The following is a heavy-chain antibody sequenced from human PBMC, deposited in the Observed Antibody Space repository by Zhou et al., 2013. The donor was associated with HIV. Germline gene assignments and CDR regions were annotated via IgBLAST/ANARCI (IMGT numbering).Heavy chain of an antibody. V-gene: IGHV1-69*05. CDR1: GGTFNTYA. CDR2: ITPIFGTV. J-gene: IGHJ3*02. Sequence: QVQVVQSGAEVKKPGSSMKVSCEASGGTFNTYAVAWVRQAPGRGLEWVGGITPIFGTVRYADNFKGRISVSTDESARTLSLELSDLRSDDTAIYFCARGGGNHIDAAFDIWGQGTRVTV. D-gene: IGHD3-16*01. CDR3: ARGGGNHIDAAFDI.